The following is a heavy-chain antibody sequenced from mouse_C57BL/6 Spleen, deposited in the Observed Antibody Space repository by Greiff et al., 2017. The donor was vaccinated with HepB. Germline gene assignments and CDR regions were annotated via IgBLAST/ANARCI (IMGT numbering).Heavy chain of an antibody. CDR3: ARSDYYGSSYYYFDY. Sequence: VQLQESGAELARPGASVKLSCKASGYTFTSYGISWVKQRTGQGLEWIGEIYPRSGNTYYNEKFKGKATLTADKSSSTAYMELRSLTSEDSAVYFCARSDYYGSSYYYFDYWGQGTTLTVSS. V-gene: IGHV1-81*01. D-gene: IGHD1-1*01. J-gene: IGHJ2*01. CDR2: IYPRSGNT. CDR1: GYTFTSYG.